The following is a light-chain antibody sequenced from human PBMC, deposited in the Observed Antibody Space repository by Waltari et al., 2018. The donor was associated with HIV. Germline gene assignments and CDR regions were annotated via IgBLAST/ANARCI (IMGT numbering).Light chain of an antibody. CDR2: KAS. Sequence: DIQMTQSPSTLSASVGDRVTINCRASQSISSWLAWYQQKTGKAPKLLIYKASSLESGVPSRFSGSGSGTEFTLTISSLQPDDFATYYCQQYTSYCSFGQGTKLEIK. V-gene: IGKV1-5*03. J-gene: IGKJ2*03. CDR3: QQYTSYCS. CDR1: QSISSW.